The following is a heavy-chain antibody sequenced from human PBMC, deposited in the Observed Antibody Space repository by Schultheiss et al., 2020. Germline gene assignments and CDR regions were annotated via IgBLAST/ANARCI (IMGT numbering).Heavy chain of an antibody. D-gene: IGHD6-19*01. CDR1: GGSISSYY. J-gene: IGHJ5*02. CDR2: IYHSGST. CDR3: ARANSYSSGHNWFDP. Sequence: SETLSLTCTVSGGSISSYYWSWIRQPPGKGLEWIGEIYHSGSTNYNPSLKSRVSLSVDTSNNQFSLKLSSVTAADTAVYYCARANSYSSGHNWFDPWGQGTLVTVSS. V-gene: IGHV4-59*01.